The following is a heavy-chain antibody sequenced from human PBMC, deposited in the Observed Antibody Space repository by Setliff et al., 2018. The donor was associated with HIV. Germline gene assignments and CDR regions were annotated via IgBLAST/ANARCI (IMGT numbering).Heavy chain of an antibody. V-gene: IGHV3-48*03. CDR3: ARGPYTIDY. D-gene: IGHD3-16*01. CDR2: ISSSGSSI. CDR1: GYSFSSYE. J-gene: IGHJ4*02. Sequence: QPGGSLRFSCAGSGYSFSSYEMNWVRQGPGKGLEWVSYISSSGSSIYYADSVKGRFTISRDNAKNSLYLQMNSLRAEDTAVYYCARGPYTIDYWGQGTLVTVSS.